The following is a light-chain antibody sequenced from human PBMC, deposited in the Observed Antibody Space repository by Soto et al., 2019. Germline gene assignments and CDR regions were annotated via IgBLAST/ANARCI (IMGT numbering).Light chain of an antibody. J-gene: IGKJ2*01. CDR2: AAS. V-gene: IGKV1-39*01. Sequence: DIQMTQSPSSLSASVGDRVTITCRASQGISTYLIWYQQRQGKAPKLLIYAASNLVSGVPSRFSGSGSGTEFTLTISSLQTEDFATYYCQQSYRTPYTFAQGPKLETK. CDR3: QQSYRTPYT. CDR1: QGISTY.